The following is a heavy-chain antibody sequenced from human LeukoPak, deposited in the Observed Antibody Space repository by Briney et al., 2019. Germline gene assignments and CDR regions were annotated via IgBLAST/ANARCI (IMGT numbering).Heavy chain of an antibody. CDR3: ARADNWEGAKGD. CDR2: IIPIFGTA. CDR1: GGTFSSYA. D-gene: IGHD3-16*01. J-gene: IGHJ3*01. Sequence: SVKVSCKASGGTFSSYAISWVRQAPGQGLEWMGGIIPIFGTANYAQRFQGRLTITADKSTSTAYMELSSLTSEDTAVYYCARADNWEGAKGDWGQGTMVTVSS. V-gene: IGHV1-69*06.